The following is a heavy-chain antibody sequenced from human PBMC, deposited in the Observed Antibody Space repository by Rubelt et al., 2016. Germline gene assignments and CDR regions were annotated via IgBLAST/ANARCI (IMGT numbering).Heavy chain of an antibody. CDR1: DGSFSGYY. CDR2: VYYSGST. Sequence: QVQLHQWGAGLLKPSETLSLTCAVYDGSFSGYYWNWIRQPPGKGLEWIGYVYYSGSTNYNPSLKSRVTISVDTSKNQFSLRLSSVTAADTAVYYCARDEGIFSSQGIYYFDYWGQGTLVTVSS. D-gene: IGHD2/OR15-2a*01. CDR3: ARDEGIFSSQGIYYFDY. V-gene: IGHV4-34*11. J-gene: IGHJ4*02.